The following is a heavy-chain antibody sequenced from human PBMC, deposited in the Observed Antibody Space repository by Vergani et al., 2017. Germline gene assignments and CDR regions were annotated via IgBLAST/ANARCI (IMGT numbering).Heavy chain of an antibody. CDR1: GYSLTELT. Sequence: QVQLVQSGSEVRKPGASVKVSCQVSGYSLTELTIHWVRQAPGKGLEWMGGFDAEHGEVTFAHHIQGRVTMTEDRSTDAAYMVLSSLRPEDTALYYFAIVTDYYDSSGYYLDYWGQGTLVTVSS. D-gene: IGHD3-22*01. V-gene: IGHV1-24*01. CDR3: AIVTDYYDSSGYYLDY. CDR2: FDAEHGEV. J-gene: IGHJ4*02.